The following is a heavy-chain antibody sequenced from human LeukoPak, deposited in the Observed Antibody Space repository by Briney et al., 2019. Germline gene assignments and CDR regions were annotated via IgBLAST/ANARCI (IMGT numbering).Heavy chain of an antibody. V-gene: IGHV5-51*01. CDR2: IYPGDSDT. CDR3: ARLADTTS. Sequence: PGESLKISCKGSGYTFTDFWIARVRQMPGKGLEWMGIIYPGDSDTRYSPSFQGQVTISADKSTTTAYLQWSTLKTSDTAIYFCARLADTTSWGQGTLVTVSS. CDR1: GYTFTDFW. D-gene: IGHD1-26*01. J-gene: IGHJ5*02.